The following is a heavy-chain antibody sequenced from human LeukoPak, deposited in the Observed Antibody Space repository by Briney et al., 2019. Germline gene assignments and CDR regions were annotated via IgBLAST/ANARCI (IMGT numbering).Heavy chain of an antibody. Sequence: PSETLSLTCTVSGGSISSYYWSWIRQPAGKGLEWIGRIYTSGSINYNPSLKSRVTISLDKSENQFSLKLTSVTAADTAVYYCARYYYYYMDVWSKGTTVTVSS. CDR1: GGSISSYY. CDR2: IYTSGSI. V-gene: IGHV4-4*07. J-gene: IGHJ6*03. CDR3: ARYYYYYMDV.